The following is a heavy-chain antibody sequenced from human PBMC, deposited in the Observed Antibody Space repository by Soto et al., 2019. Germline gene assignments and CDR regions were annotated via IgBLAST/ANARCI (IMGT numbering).Heavy chain of an antibody. D-gene: IGHD5-12*01. CDR1: GGSLSSGDYY. CDR2: IYYSGST. J-gene: IGHJ6*02. Sequence: SETLSLTCTVSGGSLSSGDYYWSWIRQPPGKGLEWSGYIYYSGSTYYNPSLKSRVTISVDTPKNQFSLKLSSVTAADTAVYYCARDRGGYNFPYYYCYGMDVWGQGTTVTVSS. CDR3: ARDRGGYNFPYYYCYGMDV. V-gene: IGHV4-30-4*01.